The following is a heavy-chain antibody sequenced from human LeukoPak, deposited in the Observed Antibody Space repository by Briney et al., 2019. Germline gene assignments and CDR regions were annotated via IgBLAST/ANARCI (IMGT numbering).Heavy chain of an antibody. CDR1: GGSISSDGYS. J-gene: IGHJ4*02. V-gene: IGHV4-30-4*07. D-gene: IGHD6-6*01. Sequence: SETLSLTCAVSGGSISSDGYSWSWNRQPPGTGLEWIGYIYYSGSTYYNPSLKSRVTISVDTSKNQFSLKLSSVTAADTAVYYCARSAALNSFDYWGQGTLVTVSS. CDR2: IYYSGST. CDR3: ARSAALNSFDY.